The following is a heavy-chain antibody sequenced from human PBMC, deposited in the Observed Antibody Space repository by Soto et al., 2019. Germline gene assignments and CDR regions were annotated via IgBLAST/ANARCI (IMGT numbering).Heavy chain of an antibody. Sequence: GASVKVSCKASGFTFTSSAVQWVRQARGQRLEWIGWIVVGSGNTNYAQKFQERVTITRDMSTSTAYMELRSLRSDDTAVYYCARDSEVVPAAMGGATAEYYYYYYYMDVWGKGTTVTVSS. CDR2: IVVGSGNT. V-gene: IGHV1-58*01. CDR3: ARDSEVVPAAMGGATAEYYYYYYYMDV. CDR1: GFTFTSSA. J-gene: IGHJ6*03. D-gene: IGHD2-2*01.